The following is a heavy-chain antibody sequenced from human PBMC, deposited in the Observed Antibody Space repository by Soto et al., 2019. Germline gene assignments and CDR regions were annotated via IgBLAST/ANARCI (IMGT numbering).Heavy chain of an antibody. D-gene: IGHD6-6*01. Sequence: GASVKVSCKASGFTFTNYGINWVRQAPGQGLEWLGWISAYNGTTNYAQRLQGRVTLTTDTSTSTGYMELRSLTSDDTAVYYCARGGSASDFDRWGQGTLVTVSS. V-gene: IGHV1-18*01. CDR2: ISAYNGTT. CDR1: GFTFTNYG. J-gene: IGHJ4*02. CDR3: ARGGSASDFDR.